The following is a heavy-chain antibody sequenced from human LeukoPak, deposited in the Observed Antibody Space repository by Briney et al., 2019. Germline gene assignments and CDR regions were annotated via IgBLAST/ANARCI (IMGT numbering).Heavy chain of an antibody. D-gene: IGHD3-10*01. V-gene: IGHV4-39*01. CDR2: IYYSGST. CDR1: GGSISSSSYY. Sequence: PSETLSLTCTVSGGSISSSSYYWGWIRQPPGKGLEWIGSIYYSGSTYYNPSLKSRVTISVDTSKNQFSLKLSSVTAADTAVYYCARQGSGSYYSDYWGQGTLVTVSS. J-gene: IGHJ4*02. CDR3: ARQGSGSYYSDY.